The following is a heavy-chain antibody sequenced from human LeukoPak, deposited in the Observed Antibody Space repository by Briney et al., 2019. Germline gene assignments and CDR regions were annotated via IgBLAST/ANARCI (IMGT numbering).Heavy chain of an antibody. D-gene: IGHD3-10*01. J-gene: IGHJ4*02. Sequence: GGSLRLSCAASGFTFSSYAMSWVRQAPGKGLEWVSAISGSGGSTYYADSVKGRFTISRDNSKNTLYLQMNSLRAGDTARYYCARVGASGSPFDNWGQGTLVTVSS. V-gene: IGHV3-23*01. CDR2: ISGSGGST. CDR1: GFTFSSYA. CDR3: ARVGASGSPFDN.